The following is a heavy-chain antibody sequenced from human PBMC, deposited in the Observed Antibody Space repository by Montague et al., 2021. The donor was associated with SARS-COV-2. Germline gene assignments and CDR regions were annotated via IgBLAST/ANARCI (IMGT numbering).Heavy chain of an antibody. J-gene: IGHJ4*02. Sequence: TLSLTCGVSGGSVSSAGYYWYWIREPPGKGLEWIGHIHHSGNSYYNPSLKSRVTISRDAPKNQFSLKVTSVTAADTAVYYCASYRDYGEYFWGQGTLVTVAS. CDR2: IHHSGNS. CDR1: GGSVSSAGYY. CDR3: ASYRDYGEYF. D-gene: IGHD4-17*01. V-gene: IGHV4-30-2*01.